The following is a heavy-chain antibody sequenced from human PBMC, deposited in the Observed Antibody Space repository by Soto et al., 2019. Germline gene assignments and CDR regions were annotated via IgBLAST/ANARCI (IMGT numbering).Heavy chain of an antibody. Sequence: ASVKVSCKASGYTFTNYDIHWVRQAPGHGLEWMGWMNPNSGNTGYAQNFRGRVTTTQNTAIGTAYMELSSLRSDDTATYYCTRAYGAETFDFWGQGTRVTVSS. CDR2: MNPNSGNT. CDR3: TRAYGAETFDF. D-gene: IGHD3-10*01. CDR1: GYTFTNYD. V-gene: IGHV1-8*02. J-gene: IGHJ5*01.